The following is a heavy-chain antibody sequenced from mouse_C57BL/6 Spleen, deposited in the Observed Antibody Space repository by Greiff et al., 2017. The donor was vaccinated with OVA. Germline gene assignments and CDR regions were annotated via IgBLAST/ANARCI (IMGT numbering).Heavy chain of an antibody. J-gene: IGHJ1*03. D-gene: IGHD2-4*01. CDR1: GYTFTSYG. CDR2: IYPRSGNH. CDR3: AKGRDYAWYFDV. V-gene: IGHV1-81*01. Sequence: QVQLQQSGAELARPGASVKLSCKASGYTFTSYGISWVKQRTGKGLEWIGEIYPRSGNHYYNEKLKGRATLTADKSSSTAYMELRSLTSEDSAVYFCAKGRDYAWYFDVWGTGTTVTVSS.